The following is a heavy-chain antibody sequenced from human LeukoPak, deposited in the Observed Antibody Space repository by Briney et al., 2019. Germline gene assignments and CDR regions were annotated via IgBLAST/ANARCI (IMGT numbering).Heavy chain of an antibody. Sequence: GGSLRLSCAASGFTFSNFLMTWVRQAPGKGPEWVSAISGSGGDTYYADSVKGRFTISRDNSKNTLYLQVNSLRAEDTAVYYCAISYYDFWSVYFDYWGQGTLVTVSS. D-gene: IGHD3-3*01. V-gene: IGHV3-23*01. CDR1: GFTFSNFL. J-gene: IGHJ4*02. CDR2: ISGSGGDT. CDR3: AISYYDFWSVYFDY.